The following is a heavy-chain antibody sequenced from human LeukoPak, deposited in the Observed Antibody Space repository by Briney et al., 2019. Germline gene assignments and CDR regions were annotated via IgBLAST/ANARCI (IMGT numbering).Heavy chain of an antibody. D-gene: IGHD5-18*01. Sequence: GGSLRLSCAASGFTFSDYYMSWIRQAPGKGLEWVSYISSGGSTIYYADSVKGRFTISRDNAKNSLYLQMNSLRAEDTAVYYCARDRRYSYGTEYYFDYWGQGTLVTVSS. V-gene: IGHV3-11*01. CDR2: ISSGGSTI. CDR3: ARDRRYSYGTEYYFDY. CDR1: GFTFSDYY. J-gene: IGHJ4*02.